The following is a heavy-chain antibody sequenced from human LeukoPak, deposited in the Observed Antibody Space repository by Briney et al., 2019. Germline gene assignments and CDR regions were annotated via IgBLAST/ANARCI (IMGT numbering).Heavy chain of an antibody. J-gene: IGHJ3*02. D-gene: IGHD3-10*01. V-gene: IGHV4-39*07. CDR2: IYYSGST. Sequence: SETLSLTCTVSGGSISSSSYYWGWIRQPPGKGLEWIGSIYYSGSTNYNPSLKSRVTISVDTSKNQFSLKLSSVTAADTAVYYCARVVGITMVRGVTLSDAFDIWGQGTMVTVSS. CDR1: GGSISSSSYY. CDR3: ARVVGITMVRGVTLSDAFDI.